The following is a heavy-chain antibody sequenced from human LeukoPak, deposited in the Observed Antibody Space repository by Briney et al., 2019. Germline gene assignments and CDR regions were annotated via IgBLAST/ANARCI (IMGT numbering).Heavy chain of an antibody. D-gene: IGHD1-26*01. CDR1: GFTFSGSA. J-gene: IGHJ4*02. V-gene: IGHV3-73*01. CDR2: IRSKAKSYAT. Sequence: PGGSLRLSCAASGFTFSGSAMHWARQASGKGREWVGCIRSKAKSYATAYAESVKGRFTISRDDSKNTTYLQMNSLKTEDTAVYYCTRLGEYSGSSDDYWGQGTLVTVSS. CDR3: TRLGEYSGSSDDY.